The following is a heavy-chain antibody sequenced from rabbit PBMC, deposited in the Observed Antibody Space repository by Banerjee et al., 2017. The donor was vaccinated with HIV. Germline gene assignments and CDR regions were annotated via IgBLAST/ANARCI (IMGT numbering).Heavy chain of an antibody. CDR1: GFSFSSSYY. Sequence: QSLEESGGDLVKPGASLTLTCTASGFSFSSSYYMCWVRQAPGKGLEWIACIYTGSSGSTYYASWAKGRFTISKTSSTTVTLQMTSLTAADTATYFCARAGAGSRGFNLWGPGTLVTVS. D-gene: IGHD4-2*01. J-gene: IGHJ4*01. V-gene: IGHV1S40*01. CDR3: ARAGAGSRGFNL. CDR2: IYTGSSGST.